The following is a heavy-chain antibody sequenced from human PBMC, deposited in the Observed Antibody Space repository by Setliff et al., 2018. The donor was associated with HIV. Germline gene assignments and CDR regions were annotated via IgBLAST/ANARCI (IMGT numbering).Heavy chain of an antibody. CDR1: GDSVSSSNW. CDR3: ARLVTVVTLNYMDV. Sequence: PSETLSLTCAVSGDSVSSSNWWSWVRQPPGKGLEWVGEINHSGSTNYNPSLKSRVTISVDTSKNQFSLKLSSVTAADTAVYYCARLVTVVTLNYMDVWGKGTTVTVSS. V-gene: IGHV4-4*02. D-gene: IGHD2-21*02. CDR2: INHSGST. J-gene: IGHJ6*03.